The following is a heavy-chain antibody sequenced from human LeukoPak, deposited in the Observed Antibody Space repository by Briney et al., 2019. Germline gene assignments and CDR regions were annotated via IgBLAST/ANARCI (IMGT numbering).Heavy chain of an antibody. CDR1: GFTFSSYW. CDR2: INSDGSST. J-gene: IGHJ4*02. Sequence: GGSLTLSCAASGFTFSSYWMHWVRQAPGKGLVWVSRINSDGSSTSYADSVKGRFTISRDNAKNTLYLQMNSLRAEDTAVYYCARVLAGEAYFDYWGQGTLVTVSS. V-gene: IGHV3-74*01. D-gene: IGHD6-19*01. CDR3: ARVLAGEAYFDY.